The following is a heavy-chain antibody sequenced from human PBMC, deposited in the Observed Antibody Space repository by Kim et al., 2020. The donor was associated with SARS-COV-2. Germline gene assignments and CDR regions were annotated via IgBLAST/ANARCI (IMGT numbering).Heavy chain of an antibody. CDR2: ISADGNNK. CDR1: RFSFSLYP. J-gene: IGHJ6*01. V-gene: IGHV3-30*04. CDR3: ARDNMGPPDSGTSLGGM. Sequence: GGSLRLSCAASRFSFSLYPMHWVRQPPGKGLEWVALISADGNNKFYADSVKGRFTISRDNSKDTVTLQMISLRHEDAAAYYCARDNMGPPDSGTSLGGM. D-gene: IGHD3-10*01.